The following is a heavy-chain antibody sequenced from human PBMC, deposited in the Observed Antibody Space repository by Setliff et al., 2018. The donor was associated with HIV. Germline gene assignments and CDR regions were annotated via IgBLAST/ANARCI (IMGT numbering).Heavy chain of an antibody. CDR2: IYYSGGTSGTT. Sequence: SETLSLTCTVSGVSITSYFWSWIRQPPGKGLEYIGYIYYSGGTSGTTNYNPSLKSRVTISLDNAKKSLYLEMNSLRAEDTAVYYCARDRGGNSGGFYDPPLDVWGLGTLVTVSS. CDR3: ARDRGGNSGGFYDPPLDV. CDR1: GVSITSYF. D-gene: IGHD1-26*01. J-gene: IGHJ4*02. V-gene: IGHV4-59*12.